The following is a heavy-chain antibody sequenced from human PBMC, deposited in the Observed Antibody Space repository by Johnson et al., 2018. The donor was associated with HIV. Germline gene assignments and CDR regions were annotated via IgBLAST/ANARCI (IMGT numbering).Heavy chain of an antibody. CDR3: ARGSIMITFGGVIPDAFDI. V-gene: IGHV3-30*03. Sequence: QVQLVESGGGVVQPGRSLRLSCAASGFTFSSYGMHWVRQAPGKGLEWVAVISYDGSNKYYADSVKGRFTISRDNTKNSLYLQMNSLRAEDTALYYCARGSIMITFGGVIPDAFDIWGQGTLVIVSS. CDR1: GFTFSSYG. J-gene: IGHJ3*02. CDR2: ISYDGSNK. D-gene: IGHD3-16*02.